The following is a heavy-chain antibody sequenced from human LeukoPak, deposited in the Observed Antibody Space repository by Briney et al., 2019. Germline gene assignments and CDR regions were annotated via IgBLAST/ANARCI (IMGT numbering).Heavy chain of an antibody. CDR2: INTSGST. Sequence: PSETPSLTCTVSGGSISSYYWTWIRQSAGKGLEWIGRINTSGSTNQNPSLKSRVTISVDTFKNQFSLKLRSVTAADTAVYYCARGYDWFDPWGQGTLVTVSS. CDR1: GGSISSYY. D-gene: IGHD5-18*01. J-gene: IGHJ5*02. CDR3: ARGYDWFDP. V-gene: IGHV4-4*07.